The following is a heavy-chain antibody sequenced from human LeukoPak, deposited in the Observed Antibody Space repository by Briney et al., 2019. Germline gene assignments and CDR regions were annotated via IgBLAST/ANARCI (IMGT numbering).Heavy chain of an antibody. J-gene: IGHJ3*02. CDR2: IYHSGST. Sequence: SETLSLTCAVSGGSISSGGYSWSWIRQPPGKGLEWIGYIYHSGSTYYNPSLKSRVTISVDRSKNQFSLKLSSVTAADTAVYYSAREMGDDYGGPSDAFDIWGQGTMVTVSS. CDR3: AREMGDDYGGPSDAFDI. V-gene: IGHV4-30-2*01. CDR1: GGSISSGGYS. D-gene: IGHD4-23*01.